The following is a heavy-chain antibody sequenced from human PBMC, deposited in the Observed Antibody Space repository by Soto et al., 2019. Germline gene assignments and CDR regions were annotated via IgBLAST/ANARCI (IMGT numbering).Heavy chain of an antibody. J-gene: IGHJ6*02. D-gene: IGHD1-1*01. Sequence: PSETLSLTCTVSGGSVSSGGSYWGWIRQPPGKGLEWIGYISYSGNNNSNPSLKSRVTISVDTSNNQFSLRLSSVTAADTAVYYCARPDNWNFDLGVWGQGTTVTVSS. CDR1: GGSVSSGGSY. V-gene: IGHV4-61*08. CDR3: ARPDNWNFDLGV. CDR2: ISYSGNN.